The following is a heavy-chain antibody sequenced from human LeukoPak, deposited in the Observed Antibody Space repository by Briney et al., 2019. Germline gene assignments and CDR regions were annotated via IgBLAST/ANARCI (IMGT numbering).Heavy chain of an antibody. CDR1: GYTFTNYS. CDR3: VREVTMVRGVITFYHYNGMDV. V-gene: IGHV1-18*04. J-gene: IGHJ6*02. CDR2: INVYNGKT. Sequence: ASVKVSCKASGYTFTNYSISWVRQAPGQGLEWMGWINVYNGKTNYAQKFQGRVTMTTDASTSTAYMELRSLRSDDTAVYYCVREVTMVRGVITFYHYNGMDVWGQGTAVTVSS. D-gene: IGHD3-10*01.